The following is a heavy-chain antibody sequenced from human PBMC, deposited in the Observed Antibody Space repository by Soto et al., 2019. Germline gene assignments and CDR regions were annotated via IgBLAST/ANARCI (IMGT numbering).Heavy chain of an antibody. CDR2: ISWDGSKR. J-gene: IGHJ4*02. Sequence: EVQLVESGGGVVQSGGSLRLSCAASGFTFDDYTMHWVRQSPGKGLEWVSLISWDGSKRFYADSVEGRFTISRDNSKNSLYQQMNSLTTEDSAFYQCVKGEGGLLGGDWDQGTLETVSS. D-gene: IGHD2-15*01. CDR3: VKGEGGLLGGD. CDR1: GFTFDDYT. V-gene: IGHV3-43*01.